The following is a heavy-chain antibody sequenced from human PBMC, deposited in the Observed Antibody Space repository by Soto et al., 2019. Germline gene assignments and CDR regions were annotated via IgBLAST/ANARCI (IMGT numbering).Heavy chain of an antibody. J-gene: IGHJ5*02. V-gene: IGHV1-46*01. Sequence: ASVKVSCKASGYTFTSYYMHWVRQAPGQGLEWMGIINASGGSTSYAQKFQERVTMTRDMSTSTAYMELSSLRSEDTAVYYCAAGKPTGIAAAWGQGTLVTVSS. CDR2: INASGGST. D-gene: IGHD6-13*01. CDR3: AAGKPTGIAAA. CDR1: GYTFTSYY.